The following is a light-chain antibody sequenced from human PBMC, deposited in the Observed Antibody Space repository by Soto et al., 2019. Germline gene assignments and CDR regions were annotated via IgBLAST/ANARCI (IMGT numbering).Light chain of an antibody. CDR1: QSVSSSY. Sequence: EIVLTQSPGTLSLSPGERATLSCRASQSVSSSYLARYQQKPGQAPRLLIYGASRRATGIPDRFSGSGSGTDFTLTISRLEPEDFAVYYCQQYGSSPWTFGQGTKVEIK. V-gene: IGKV3-20*01. CDR2: GAS. J-gene: IGKJ1*01. CDR3: QQYGSSPWT.